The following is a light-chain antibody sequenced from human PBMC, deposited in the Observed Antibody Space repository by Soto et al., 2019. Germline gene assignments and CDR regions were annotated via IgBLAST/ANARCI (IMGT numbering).Light chain of an antibody. CDR1: RSDVGRYNY. J-gene: IGLJ2*01. Sequence: QSALTQPDSVSGSPGQSITISCTGTRSDVGRYNYVSWYQQHPGKAPKLLIYEVTYRPSGVSTRFSASKSGSTASLTISGIQAEDEADYYCSSYSTTSSPHVLFGGRTKLTVL. V-gene: IGLV2-14*01. CDR2: EVT. CDR3: SSYSTTSSPHVL.